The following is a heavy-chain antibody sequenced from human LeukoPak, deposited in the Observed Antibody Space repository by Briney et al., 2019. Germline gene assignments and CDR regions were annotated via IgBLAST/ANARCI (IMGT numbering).Heavy chain of an antibody. CDR2: INWSGGST. V-gene: IGHV3-20*04. CDR3: ARVGTSYGAFDM. D-gene: IGHD1-26*01. Sequence: GGSLRLSCAASGFTFDDYGMSWVRQAPGKGLEWVSGINWSGGSTGYADSVKGRFTISRDNAKNSLYLQMTSLRAEDTALFYCARVGTSYGAFDMWGQGTMVTVSS. J-gene: IGHJ3*02. CDR1: GFTFDDYG.